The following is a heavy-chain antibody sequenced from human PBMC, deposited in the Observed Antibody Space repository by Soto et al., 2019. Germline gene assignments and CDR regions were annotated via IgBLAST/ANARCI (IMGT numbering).Heavy chain of an antibody. Sequence: SETLSLTCTVSGGSISTYYWSWIRQPPGKGLEWIGYIYYSGSTTYNPSLRSPVTISVDTSKNQFSLKLNSVTAADTAVYYCARSRWDSNWFDPWGQGILVTVSS. CDR1: GGSISTYY. CDR2: IYYSGST. CDR3: ARSRWDSNWFDP. D-gene: IGHD1-26*01. V-gene: IGHV4-59*01. J-gene: IGHJ5*02.